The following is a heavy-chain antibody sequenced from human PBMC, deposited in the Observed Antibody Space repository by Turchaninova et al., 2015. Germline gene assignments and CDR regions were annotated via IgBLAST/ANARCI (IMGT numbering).Heavy chain of an antibody. Sequence: EVQLVESGGGLVKPGGSLRLSCAASRFTFRNAWMSWVRQAPGKGMGWVGGSKSKRVGGTTDYAAPLKGRFTISRDDSKNTLYLQLNTLKTEDTAVYYCATDGPTWLATGYFQHWGQGTHVTVSS. CDR1: RFTFRNAW. CDR3: ATDGPTWLATGYFQH. CDR2: SKSKRVGGTT. V-gene: IGHV3-15*01. D-gene: IGHD6-19*01. J-gene: IGHJ1*01.